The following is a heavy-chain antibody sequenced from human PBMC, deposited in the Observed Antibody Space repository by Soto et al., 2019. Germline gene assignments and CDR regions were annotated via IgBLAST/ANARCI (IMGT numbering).Heavy chain of an antibody. CDR2: ISAYNGNT. D-gene: IGHD6-19*01. J-gene: IGHJ6*03. Sequence: QVQLVQSAAEVKKPGASVKVSCKASGYTFTSYGISWVRQAPGQGLEWMGWISAYNGNTNYAQKLQGRVTMTTDTSTSTAYMELRSLRSDDTAVYYCAREDSSGWSSVYYYYMDVWGKGTTVTVSS. CDR3: AREDSSGWSSVYYYYMDV. V-gene: IGHV1-18*01. CDR1: GYTFTSYG.